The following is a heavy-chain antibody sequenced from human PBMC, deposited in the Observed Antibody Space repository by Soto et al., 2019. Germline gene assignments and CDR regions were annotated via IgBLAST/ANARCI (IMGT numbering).Heavy chain of an antibody. D-gene: IGHD3-10*01. CDR2: IYYSGST. CDR3: ARVPAPAGGDTMVRGALWAFDY. Sequence: PSETLSLTCTVSGGSISSGGYYWSWIRQHPGKGLEWIGYIYYSGSTYYNPSLKSRVTISVDTSKNQFSLKLSSVTAADTAVYYCARVPAPAGGDTMVRGALWAFDYWGQGTLVTVSS. V-gene: IGHV4-31*03. CDR1: GGSISSGGYY. J-gene: IGHJ4*02.